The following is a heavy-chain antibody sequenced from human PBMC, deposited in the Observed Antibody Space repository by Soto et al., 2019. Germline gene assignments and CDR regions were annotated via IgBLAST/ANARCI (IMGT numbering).Heavy chain of an antibody. J-gene: IGHJ3*02. CDR3: ARQYGSSSLSAFDI. CDR2: IYYSGST. CDR1: GGSISSRSYY. D-gene: IGHD6-6*01. V-gene: IGHV4-39*01. Sequence: SETLSLTCTVSGGSISSRSYYWGWIRQPPGKGLEWIGNIYYSGSTYYNPSLKSRVTISVDTSKNQFSLKLSSVTAADTAVYYCARQYGSSSLSAFDIWGQGTMVTVSS.